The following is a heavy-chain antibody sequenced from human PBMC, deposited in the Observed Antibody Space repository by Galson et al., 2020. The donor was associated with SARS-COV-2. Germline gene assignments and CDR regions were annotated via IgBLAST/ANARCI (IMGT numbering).Heavy chain of an antibody. J-gene: IGHJ4*02. D-gene: IGHD5-18*01. V-gene: IGHV3-33*01. CDR2: IWYDGSNK. Sequence: GESLKISCAASGFTFSSYGMHWVRQAPGKGLEWVAVIWYDGSNKYYADSVKGRFTISRDNSKNTLYLQMNSLRAEDTAVYYCARDTAGGWEYSYGLFDYWGQGTLVTVSS. CDR3: ARDTAGGWEYSYGLFDY. CDR1: GFTFSSYG.